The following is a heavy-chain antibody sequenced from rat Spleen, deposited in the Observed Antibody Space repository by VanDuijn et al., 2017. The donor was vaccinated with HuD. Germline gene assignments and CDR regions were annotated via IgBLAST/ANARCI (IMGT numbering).Heavy chain of an antibody. V-gene: IGHV5-17*01. D-gene: IGHD1-6*01. CDR1: GFTFSDYT. J-gene: IGHJ4*01. CDR2: IIYDGTNT. Sequence: EVQLVESGGGLVQPGRSLKLSCAASGFTFSDYTMAWVRQAPKKGLEWVAAIIYDGTNTYYRDSVKGRFTISRDNAKSTLYLQMDSLRSEDTAIYYCARPTTDYYYAKGYYVMDAWGQGASVTVSS. CDR3: ARPTTDYYYAKGYYVMDA.